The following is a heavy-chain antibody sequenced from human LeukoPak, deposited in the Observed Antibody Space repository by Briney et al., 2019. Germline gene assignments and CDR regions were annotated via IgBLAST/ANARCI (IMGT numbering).Heavy chain of an antibody. J-gene: IGHJ4*02. CDR1: GFTFSTYI. CDR3: ARGGRYAYFLDY. CDR2: ISSSSSTI. D-gene: IGHD3-16*01. Sequence: PGGSLRLSCAASGFTFSTYIMNWVRQAPGKGLEWVSYISSSSSTIYYADSVKGRFTISRDNAKNTVYVHMNSLRDEDTAVYYCARGGRYAYFLDYWGQGTLVTVSS. V-gene: IGHV3-48*02.